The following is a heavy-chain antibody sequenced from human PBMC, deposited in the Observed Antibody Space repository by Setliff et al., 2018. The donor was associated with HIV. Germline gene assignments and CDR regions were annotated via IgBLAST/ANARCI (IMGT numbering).Heavy chain of an antibody. D-gene: IGHD3-22*01. CDR2: IIPIFGTA. CDR3: ARRHYYDSLNGMDV. CDR1: GGTFRSYS. J-gene: IGHJ6*02. V-gene: IGHV1-69*13. Sequence: SVKVSCKASGGTFRSYSIRWVRQAPGEGLEWMGGIIPIFGTAKYAQKFQGRFTITADESTSTAYMELSSLSSEDTAVYYCARRHYYDSLNGMDVWGQGTTVTVSS.